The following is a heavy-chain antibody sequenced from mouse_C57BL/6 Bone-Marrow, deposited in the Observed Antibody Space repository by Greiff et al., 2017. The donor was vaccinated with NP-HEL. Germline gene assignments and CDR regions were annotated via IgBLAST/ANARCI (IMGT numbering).Heavy chain of an antibody. Sequence: QVQLKQPGAELVKPGASVKMSCKASGYTFTSYWITWVKQRPGQGLEWIGDIYPGSGSTNYNEKFKSKATLTVDTSSSTAYMQLSSLTSEDAAVYYCARNYGSSYENWGQGTTLTVSS. CDR3: ARNYGSSYEN. J-gene: IGHJ2*01. CDR2: IYPGSGST. V-gene: IGHV1-55*01. CDR1: GYTFTSYW. D-gene: IGHD1-1*01.